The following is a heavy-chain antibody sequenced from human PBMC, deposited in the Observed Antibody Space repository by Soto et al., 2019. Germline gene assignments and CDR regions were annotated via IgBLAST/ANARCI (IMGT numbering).Heavy chain of an antibody. Sequence: SETLSLTCTVSGGSISSYYWSWIRQPPGKVLEWIGYIYYSGSTNYNPSLKSRVTISVDTSKNQFSLKLSSVTAADAAVYYCVRLCPTNYYGSGIGWFDPWGQGTLVTVSS. V-gene: IGHV4-59*08. CDR1: GGSISSYY. D-gene: IGHD3-10*01. CDR2: IYYSGST. CDR3: VRLCPTNYYGSGIGWFDP. J-gene: IGHJ5*02.